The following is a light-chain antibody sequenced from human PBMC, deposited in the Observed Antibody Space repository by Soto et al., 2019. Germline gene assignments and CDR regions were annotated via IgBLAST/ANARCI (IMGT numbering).Light chain of an antibody. CDR2: GAS. CDR3: QQYGSSPGT. Sequence: EIVLTQSPGTLSLSPGERATLSCRASQSVSSSYLAWYQQKPGHAPRLLIYGASSRATGIPDRFSGSGSGTDFTLTISRLEPEDFAVYDCQQYGSSPGTCSQGTKVDIK. CDR1: QSVSSSY. V-gene: IGKV3-20*01. J-gene: IGKJ1*01.